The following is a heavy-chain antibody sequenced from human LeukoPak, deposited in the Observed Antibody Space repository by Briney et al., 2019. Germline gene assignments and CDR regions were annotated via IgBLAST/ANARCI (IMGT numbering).Heavy chain of an antibody. CDR1: GGSISSSY. J-gene: IGHJ2*01. Sequence: SETLSLTCTVSGGSISSSYWRWIPQPPGRGLEGLGYIYYSGSTNYNPSLKSRVTISVDTSKNQFSMKLSSVTTADTAVYYCARVLGAYCSGGSCYSSWYFDLWGRGTLVTVSS. CDR3: ARVLGAYCSGGSCYSSWYFDL. V-gene: IGHV4-59*13. D-gene: IGHD2-15*01. CDR2: IYYSGST.